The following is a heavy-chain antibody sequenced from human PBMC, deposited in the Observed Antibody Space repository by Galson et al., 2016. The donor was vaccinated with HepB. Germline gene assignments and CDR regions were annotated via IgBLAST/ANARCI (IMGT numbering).Heavy chain of an antibody. Sequence: ETLSLTCTVSGGSISSGNYYWSWVRQPPGKRLEWIGDIYYSGTTHYKPSLKSRVTISVDTSKNQFSLRLSSVTPADTAVYYCARRDPALISGFDYWCQGTLVTVSS. CDR1: GGSISSGNYY. CDR2: IYYSGTT. D-gene: IGHD2-15*01. J-gene: IGHJ4*02. CDR3: ARRDPALISGFDY. V-gene: IGHV4-61*01.